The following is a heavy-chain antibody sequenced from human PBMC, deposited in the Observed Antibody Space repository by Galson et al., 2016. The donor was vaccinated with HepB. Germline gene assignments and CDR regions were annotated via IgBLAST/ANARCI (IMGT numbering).Heavy chain of an antibody. V-gene: IGHV3-23*01. J-gene: IGHJ4*02. CDR1: GLTFSSYG. CDR3: AKAPSGWSYYFDY. Sequence: SLRLSCAASGLTFSSYGMSWVRQAPGKGLEWVSTMSGSGGTTYYADSAKGRFPISRDNSRNTVFLQMNSLTAEDTAVYYCAKAPSGWSYYFDYWGQGILVTVSS. D-gene: IGHD6-19*01. CDR2: MSGSGGTT.